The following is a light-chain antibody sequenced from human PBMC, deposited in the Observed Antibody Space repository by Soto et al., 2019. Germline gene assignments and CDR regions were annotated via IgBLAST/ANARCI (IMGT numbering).Light chain of an antibody. CDR3: QQYLSSPRVT. CDR2: WAS. J-gene: IGKJ4*01. V-gene: IGKV4-1*01. Sequence: DIVMTQSPDSLAVSLGERATINCKSNQSVLYSSNNKKYLAWYQKKPGQAPKLLIYWASTRKCGVPDRFSGNGSGTDFTLTIRSLQAEDVAVYCCQQYLSSPRVTLGGGTKVE. CDR1: QSVLYSSNNKKY.